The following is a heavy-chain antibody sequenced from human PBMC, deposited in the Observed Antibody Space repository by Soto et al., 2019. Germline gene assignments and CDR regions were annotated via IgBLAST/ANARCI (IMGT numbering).Heavy chain of an antibody. CDR1: GGSFSGYY. CDR2: INHSGST. CDR3: ARQYGFRNWFDP. J-gene: IGHJ5*02. Sequence: SETLSLTCAVYGGSFSGYYGSWIRQPPGKGLEWIGEINHSGSTNYNPSLKSRVTISVDTSKNQFSLKLSSVTAADTAVYYCARQYGFRNWFDPWGQGTLVTVSS. D-gene: IGHD2-8*01. V-gene: IGHV4-34*01.